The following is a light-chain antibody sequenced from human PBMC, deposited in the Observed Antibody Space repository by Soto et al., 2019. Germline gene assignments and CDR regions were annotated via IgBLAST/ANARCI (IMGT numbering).Light chain of an antibody. J-gene: IGKJ1*01. Sequence: ELVLTQSPGTLSLSPGERATLSCRASQSFSSSYFAWSQQKPGQAPRLLIYGASSRATGIPDRFSGSASGTDFTLTISRLEPEDVAGDFCHQFASSLTFGQGTKVEIK. V-gene: IGKV3-20*01. CDR3: HQFASSLT. CDR2: GAS. CDR1: QSFSSSY.